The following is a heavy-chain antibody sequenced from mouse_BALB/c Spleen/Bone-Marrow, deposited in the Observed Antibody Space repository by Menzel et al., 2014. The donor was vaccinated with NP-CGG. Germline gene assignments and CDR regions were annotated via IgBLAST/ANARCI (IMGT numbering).Heavy chain of an antibody. CDR1: DYAFSTSW. CDR3: ARSDGYRAMDY. Sequence: QVQLQQSGPELVKPGASVKISCKASDYAFSTSWMNWVKQRPGQGPEWIGRIYPGDGDTYYNGKFKGKATLTADKSSSTAYMQLSSLTSVDSAVYFCARSDGYRAMDYWGQGTSVTVSS. CDR2: IYPGDGDT. V-gene: IGHV1-82*01. D-gene: IGHD2-3*01. J-gene: IGHJ4*01.